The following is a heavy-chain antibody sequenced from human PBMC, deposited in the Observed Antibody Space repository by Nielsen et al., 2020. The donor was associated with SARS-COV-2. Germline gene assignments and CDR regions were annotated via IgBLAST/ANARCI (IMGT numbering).Heavy chain of an antibody. CDR1: GGSISSYY. J-gene: IGHJ6*03. CDR2: IYYSGST. Sequence: SETLSLTCTVSGGSISSYYWSWIRQPPGKGLEWIEYIYYSGSTNYNPSLESRVTISVDTSKNQFSLKLSSVTAADTAVYYCARTGIWYYMDVWGKGTAVTVSS. D-gene: IGHD6-13*01. V-gene: IGHV4-59*01. CDR3: ARTGIWYYMDV.